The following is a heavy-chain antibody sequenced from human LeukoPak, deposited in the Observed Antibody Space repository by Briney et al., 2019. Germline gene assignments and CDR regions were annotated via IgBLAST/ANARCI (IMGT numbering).Heavy chain of an antibody. V-gene: IGHV5-51*01. CDR2: VYPGDSDT. CDR1: GYNFTSYW. CDR3: ARHPGNGFHYYMDV. Sequence: GESLKISCKGSGYNFTSYWIGWVRQKPGKGLEWMGIVYPGDSDTTFSPSFEGQVSISADKSTGTVHLQWSSLKASDTAMYYCARHPGNGFHYYMDVWGNGTTVTVSS. J-gene: IGHJ6*03. D-gene: IGHD2-8*01.